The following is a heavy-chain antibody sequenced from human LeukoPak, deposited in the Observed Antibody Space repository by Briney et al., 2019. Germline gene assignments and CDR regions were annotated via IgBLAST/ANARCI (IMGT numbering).Heavy chain of an antibody. D-gene: IGHD6-13*01. V-gene: IGHV3-9*01. CDR2: ISWNSGSI. CDR1: GFTFDDSA. Sequence: SLSLSCAASGFTFDDSAMHWVRKAPGKGLEWVSGISWNSGSISYADSVKGRFTISRDNAKNSLYLQMNSLRAEDTALYYCAKETSGYSSSWGLDYWGQGTLVTVSS. J-gene: IGHJ4*02. CDR3: AKETSGYSSSWGLDY.